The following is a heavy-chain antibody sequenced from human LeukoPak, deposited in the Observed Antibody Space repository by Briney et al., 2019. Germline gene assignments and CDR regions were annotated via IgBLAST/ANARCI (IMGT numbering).Heavy chain of an antibody. Sequence: GGSLRLSCAASGFTFSSYSMNWVRQAPGKGLEWVSSISSSSSYIYYADSVKGRFTISRDNAKNSLYLQMNSLRAEDTAVYYCASLSSIAAAEYGDYWGQGTLVTVSS. CDR1: GFTFSSYS. J-gene: IGHJ4*02. CDR3: ASLSSIAAAEYGDY. CDR2: ISSSSSYI. D-gene: IGHD6-13*01. V-gene: IGHV3-21*01.